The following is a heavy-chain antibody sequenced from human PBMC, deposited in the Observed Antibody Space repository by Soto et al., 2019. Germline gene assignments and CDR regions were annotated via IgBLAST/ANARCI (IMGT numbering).Heavy chain of an antibody. CDR2: IKSKTDGGTT. V-gene: IGHV3-15*01. J-gene: IGHJ4*02. D-gene: IGHD5-18*01. Sequence: GGSLRLSGAASGCTFSNAWMSWVRQAPGEGLEWVGRIKSKTDGGTTDYAAPVKGRFTISRDDSKNTLYLQMNILKTEDTAVYYCTTAWGDTAMVFVYWGQGTLVIVS. CDR3: TTAWGDTAMVFVY. CDR1: GCTFSNAW.